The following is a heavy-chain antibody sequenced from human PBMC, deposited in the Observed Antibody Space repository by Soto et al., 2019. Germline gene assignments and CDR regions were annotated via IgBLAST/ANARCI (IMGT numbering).Heavy chain of an antibody. Sequence: EVQLLESGGGLVQPGGSLRLSCAASGFTFSSYAMSWVRQAPGKGLEWVSAISGSGGSTYYADSVKGRFTISRDNSKNTLYLQMNSLRAEDTAVYYCAKVRLGSGYEDLVDYYYYMDVWGKGTTVTVSS. CDR1: GFTFSSYA. CDR2: ISGSGGST. CDR3: AKVRLGSGYEDLVDYYYYMDV. J-gene: IGHJ6*03. V-gene: IGHV3-23*01. D-gene: IGHD5-12*01.